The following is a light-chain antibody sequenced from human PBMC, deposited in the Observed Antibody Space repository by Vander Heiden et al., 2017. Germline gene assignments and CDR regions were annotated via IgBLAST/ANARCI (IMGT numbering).Light chain of an antibody. CDR1: QSISSY. CDR3: QESETTPQT. CDR2: AVS. J-gene: IGKJ5*01. V-gene: IGKV1-39*01. Sequence: IQMTQSPSSLSASVGDRVTITCRASQSISSYLNSHQQKPLIAPKLLLYAVSSSQSAVPSTFRASRSGTDFTLSMRMMLPEAFTTSYCQESETTPQTFGQGTRLEIK.